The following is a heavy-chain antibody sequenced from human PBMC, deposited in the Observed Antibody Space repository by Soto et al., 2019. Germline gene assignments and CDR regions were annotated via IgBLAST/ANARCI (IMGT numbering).Heavy chain of an antibody. CDR2: IRSKAYGGTT. Sequence: QLGGSLRLSCTASGFTFGDYAMSWVRQAPGKGLEWVGFIRSKAYGGTTEYAASVKGRFTISRDDSKSIAYLQMNSLKTEDTAVYYCTRDRGQLRWYHDYWGQGTLVTVSS. CDR3: TRDRGQLRWYHDY. J-gene: IGHJ4*02. CDR1: GFTFGDYA. V-gene: IGHV3-49*04. D-gene: IGHD4-17*01.